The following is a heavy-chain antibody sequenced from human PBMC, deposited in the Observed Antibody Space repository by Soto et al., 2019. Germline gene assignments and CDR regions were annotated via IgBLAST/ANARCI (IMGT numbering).Heavy chain of an antibody. Sequence: GGSLRLSCAASGFTFSSYAMSWVRQAPGKGLEWVSAISGSGGSTYYADSVKGRFTISRDNSKNTLYLQMNSLRAEDTAVYYCAKTIHQLPALSYFDYWGQGTLVTVSS. D-gene: IGHD2-2*01. CDR1: GFTFSSYA. J-gene: IGHJ4*02. CDR3: AKTIHQLPALSYFDY. CDR2: ISGSGGST. V-gene: IGHV3-23*01.